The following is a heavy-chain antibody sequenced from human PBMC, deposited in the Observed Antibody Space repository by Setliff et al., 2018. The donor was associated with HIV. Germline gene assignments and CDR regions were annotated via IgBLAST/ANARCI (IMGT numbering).Heavy chain of an antibody. CDR1: GYSFARYG. J-gene: IGHJ3*02. CDR3: ARVPYRSAWFSGGHDAFDI. Sequence: WASVKVSCKASGYSFARYGLSWVRQAPGQGLEWMGWISGFNGNTKYAQSFQDRVATTTETATSTAYMEMRSLRSDDTAVYFCARVPYRSAWFSGGHDAFDIWGQGTMVT. V-gene: IGHV1-18*01. CDR2: ISGFNGNT. D-gene: IGHD6-19*01.